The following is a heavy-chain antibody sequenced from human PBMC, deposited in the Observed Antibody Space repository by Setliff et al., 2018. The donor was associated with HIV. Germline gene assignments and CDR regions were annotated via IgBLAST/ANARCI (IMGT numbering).Heavy chain of an antibody. D-gene: IGHD6-19*01. J-gene: IGHJ4*02. V-gene: IGHV2-5*02. Sequence: SGPTLVNPTETLSLTCTVSGGSINNYCCSWIRQPPGKALEWLALIYWDDDKRYSPSLKSRLTITKDTSKNQVVLTMTNMDPVDTATYYCAHRRIIAVAPFDYWGQGTLVTAPQ. CDR3: AHRRIIAVAPFDY. CDR2: IYWDDDK. CDR1: GGSINNYC.